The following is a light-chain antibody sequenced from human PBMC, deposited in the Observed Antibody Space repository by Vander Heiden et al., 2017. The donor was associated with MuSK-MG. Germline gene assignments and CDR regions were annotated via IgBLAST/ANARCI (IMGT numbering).Light chain of an antibody. CDR3: SSYKTSSNLYV. CDR2: EFI. J-gene: IGLJ1*01. Sequence: QSALTQPASVSGSPVQSINISSTSTSCYVGGDNYLYCYQHNSAKAPNLIIYEFISSHSVVPNPFSGAKSAITASVTTSVLQAEDAADYYCSSYKTSSNLYVFGTGTKVTVL. CDR1: SCYVGGDNY. V-gene: IGLV2-14*01.